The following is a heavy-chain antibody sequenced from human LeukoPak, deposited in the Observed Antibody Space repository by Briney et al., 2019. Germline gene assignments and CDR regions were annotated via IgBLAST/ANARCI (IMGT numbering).Heavy chain of an antibody. J-gene: IGHJ4*02. CDR2: ISGSDGST. V-gene: IGHV3-23*01. D-gene: IGHD6-19*01. CDR3: ARRIAVADSFDY. CDR1: GFTFSSYA. Sequence: GGSLRLSCAASGFTFSSYAMSWVRQAPGKGLEWVSAISGSDGSTYYADSVKGRFTISRDNSKNTLYLQMNSLRAEDTAVYYCARRIAVADSFDYWGQGTLVTVSS.